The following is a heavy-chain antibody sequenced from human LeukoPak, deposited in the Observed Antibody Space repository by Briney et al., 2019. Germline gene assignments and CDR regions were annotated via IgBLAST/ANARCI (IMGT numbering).Heavy chain of an antibody. D-gene: IGHD1-26*01. Sequence: PSETLSLTCAVYGGSFSGYYWSWIRQPPGKGLEWIGEINHSGSTNYNPSLKSRVTISVDTSKNQFSLKLSSVTAADTAVYYCARDPSGSCYGDYWGQGTLVTVSS. V-gene: IGHV4-34*01. CDR1: GGSFSGYY. CDR3: ARDPSGSCYGDY. CDR2: INHSGST. J-gene: IGHJ4*02.